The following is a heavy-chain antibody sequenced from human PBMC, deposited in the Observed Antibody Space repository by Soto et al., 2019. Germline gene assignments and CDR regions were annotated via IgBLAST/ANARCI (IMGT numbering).Heavy chain of an antibody. CDR3: AREWGNYYDSSGYPGGAFDI. J-gene: IGHJ3*02. D-gene: IGHD3-22*01. CDR1: GFTFSSYW. CDR2: IKQDGSEK. V-gene: IGHV3-7*01. Sequence: GGSLRLSCAASGFTFSSYWMSWVRQAPGKGLEWVANIKQDGSEKYYVDSVKGRFTISRDNAKNSLYPQMNSLRAEDTAVYYCAREWGNYYDSSGYPGGAFDIWGQGTMVTVSS.